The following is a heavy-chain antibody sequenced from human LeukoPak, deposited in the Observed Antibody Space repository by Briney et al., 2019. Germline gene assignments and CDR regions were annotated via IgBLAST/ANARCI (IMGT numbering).Heavy chain of an antibody. D-gene: IGHD6-13*01. Sequence: PGRSARLSCAASGFTFSSYAMHWVRQAPGRGLEWVAVISYDGSNKYYADSVKGRFTISRDNSKNTLYLQMNSLRAEDTAVYYCAREDSSSQSPPEYFQHWGQGTLVTVSS. CDR1: GFTFSSYA. J-gene: IGHJ1*01. CDR3: AREDSSSQSPPEYFQH. CDR2: ISYDGSNK. V-gene: IGHV3-30-3*01.